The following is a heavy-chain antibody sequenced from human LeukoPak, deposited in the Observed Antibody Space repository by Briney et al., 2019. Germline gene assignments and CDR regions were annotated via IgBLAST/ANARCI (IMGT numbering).Heavy chain of an antibody. D-gene: IGHD2-21*02. CDR3: ARDSYCGGDCYLAD. V-gene: IGHV3-30*04. J-gene: IGHJ4*02. CDR2: ISYDGSNK. CDR1: GFTFSSYA. Sequence: PGGSLRLSCAASGFTFSSYAMHWVRQAPGKGLEWVAVISYDGSNKYYADSVKGRFTISRDNSKNTLYLQMNSLRAEDTAVYYCARDSYCGGDCYLADWGQGTLVTVSS.